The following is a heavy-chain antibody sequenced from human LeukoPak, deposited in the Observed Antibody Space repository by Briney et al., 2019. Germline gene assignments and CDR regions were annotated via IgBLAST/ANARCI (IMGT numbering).Heavy chain of an antibody. V-gene: IGHV4-4*07. CDR3: ARGRAYYDSSGFFNY. J-gene: IGHJ4*02. Sequence: PSETLSLTCTVSGGSISGYYWNWIRQPAGKGLEWIGRMYSSGSTSYNPSLTSRVTMSVDTSENQFSLNLNSVAAADTASYYCARGRAYYDSSGFFNYWGQGILVTVSS. CDR1: GGSISGYY. D-gene: IGHD3-22*01. CDR2: MYSSGST.